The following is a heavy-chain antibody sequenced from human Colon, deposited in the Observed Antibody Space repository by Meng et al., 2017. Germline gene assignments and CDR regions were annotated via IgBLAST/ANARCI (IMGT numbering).Heavy chain of an antibody. CDR3: ARIDYGGNGIEKYFFDY. Sequence: ESGPRRVEPSGTLPLPCAWSGGSTSSNYWWSWIRQTPKKGLEWIGEIHHGGTTNYNPSLKSRVTISVDTSNNQFSLKLSSVTAADTAVYYCARIDYGGNGIEKYFFDYWGQGTLVTVSS. CDR1: GGSTSSNYW. CDR2: IHHGGTT. V-gene: IGHV4-4*02. D-gene: IGHD4-23*01. J-gene: IGHJ4*02.